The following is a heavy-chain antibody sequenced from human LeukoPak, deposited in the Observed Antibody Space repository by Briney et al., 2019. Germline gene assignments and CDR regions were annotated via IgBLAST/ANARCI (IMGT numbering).Heavy chain of an antibody. CDR1: GGSFSGYY. CDR2: INHSGST. D-gene: IGHD6-13*01. CDR3: ARKGSSSCYNY. V-gene: IGHV4-34*01. J-gene: IGHJ4*02. Sequence: SETLSLTCAVYGGSFSGYYWSWIRQPPGKGLEWIGEINHSGSTNYNPSLKSRVTISVDTSKNQFSLKLSSVTAANTAVYYCARKGSSSCYNYWGQGTLVTVSP.